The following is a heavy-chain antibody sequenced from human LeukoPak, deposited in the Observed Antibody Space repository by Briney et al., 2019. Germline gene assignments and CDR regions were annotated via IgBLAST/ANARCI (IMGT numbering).Heavy chain of an antibody. CDR1: GFIFSSYG. CDR2: IGVGGTT. CDR3: AKTQGYYDC. J-gene: IGHJ4*02. V-gene: IGHV3-23*01. Sequence: GGSLRLSCAASGFIFSSYGINWVRQAPGKGLEWVSGIGVGGTTYYADSVKGRFTISRDTSKNTLYLQMNSLRAEDTAVYYCAKTQGYYDCWGQGTLVTVSS. D-gene: IGHD3-22*01.